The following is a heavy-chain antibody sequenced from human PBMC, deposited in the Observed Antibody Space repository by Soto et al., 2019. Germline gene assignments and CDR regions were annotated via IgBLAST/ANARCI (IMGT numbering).Heavy chain of an antibody. D-gene: IGHD2-15*01. CDR3: ERVLSGSDCSGGSCGKYYYYYYGMDV. V-gene: IGHV1-18*04. CDR2: ISAYNGDT. J-gene: IGHJ6*02. Sequence: ASVKVSCKASGYTFTSYGISWVRQAPGQGLEWMGWISAYNGDTNYAQKLQGRVTMTTDTSTSTAYMGLRSLRSDDTAVYYCERVLSGSDCSGGSCGKYYYYYYGMDVWGQGTTVTVSS. CDR1: GYTFTSYG.